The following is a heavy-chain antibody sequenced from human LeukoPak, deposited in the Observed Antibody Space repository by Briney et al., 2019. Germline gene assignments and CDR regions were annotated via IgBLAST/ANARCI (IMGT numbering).Heavy chain of an antibody. CDR1: GYSISSGYY. Sequence: SETLSLTCAVSGYSISSGYYWGWIRQPPGKGLEWIGSIYHSGSTYYNPSLKSRVTISVDTPKNQFSLKLSSVTAADTAVYYCARHRIAVAGAPYDAFDIWGQGTMVTVSS. V-gene: IGHV4-38-2*01. CDR2: IYHSGST. D-gene: IGHD6-19*01. CDR3: ARHRIAVAGAPYDAFDI. J-gene: IGHJ3*02.